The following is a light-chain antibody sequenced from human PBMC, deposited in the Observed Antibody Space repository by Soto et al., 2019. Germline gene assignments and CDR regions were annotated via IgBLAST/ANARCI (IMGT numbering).Light chain of an antibody. CDR3: LQHQTYPLS. CDR1: QGISTY. CDR2: AAS. Sequence: IHMTHSPSSLSASVLYRVTITFLASQGISTYLNWYQQKPGKAPKLLIYAASSLQSGVPSRFSGSGSGTEFTLTISSLQPEDFATYYCLQHQTYPLSFGGGTKVDIK. V-gene: IGKV1-6*01. J-gene: IGKJ4*01.